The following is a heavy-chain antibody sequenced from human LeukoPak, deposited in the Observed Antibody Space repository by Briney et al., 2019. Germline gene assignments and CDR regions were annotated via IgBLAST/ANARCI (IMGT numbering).Heavy chain of an antibody. J-gene: IGHJ4*02. CDR3: ARDLAVTSLGY. D-gene: IGHD4-17*01. Sequence: PGGSLRLSCAAPGFTVSSNYMSWVRQAPGKGLEWVSVIYSGGSTYYADSVKGRFTISRDNSKNTLYLQMNSLRAEDTAVYYCARDLAVTSLGYWGQGTLVTVSS. V-gene: IGHV3-53*01. CDR2: IYSGGST. CDR1: GFTVSSNY.